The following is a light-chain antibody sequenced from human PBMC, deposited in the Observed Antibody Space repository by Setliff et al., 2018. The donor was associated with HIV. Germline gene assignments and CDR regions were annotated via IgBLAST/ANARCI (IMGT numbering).Light chain of an antibody. CDR3: CSFTTTSALV. CDR2: DVS. Sequence: QSALAQPASVSGSLGQSITISCTGTTSDIGAFKYVSWYQQHSGKAPKLIIYDVSDRPSRVSNRFSGSKSGKVASLTIYGLQGEDEANYSCCSFTTTSALVFGGGTKVTVL. CDR1: TSDIGAFKY. J-gene: IGLJ2*01. V-gene: IGLV2-14*03.